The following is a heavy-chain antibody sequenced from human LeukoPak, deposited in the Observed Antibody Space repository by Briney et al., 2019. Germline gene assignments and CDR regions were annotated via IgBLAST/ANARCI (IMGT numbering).Heavy chain of an antibody. CDR2: INPNSGGT. CDR1: GYTFTGYY. J-gene: IGHJ4*02. V-gene: IGHV1-2*02. CDR3: ARVDSGSYRGEFYFDY. D-gene: IGHD1-26*01. Sequence: GASVKVSCKASGYTFTGYYMHWVRQAPGQGLEWMGWINPNSGGTNYAQKFQGRVTVTRDTSISTAYMELSRLRSDDTAVYYCARVDSGSYRGEFYFDYWGQGTLVTVSS.